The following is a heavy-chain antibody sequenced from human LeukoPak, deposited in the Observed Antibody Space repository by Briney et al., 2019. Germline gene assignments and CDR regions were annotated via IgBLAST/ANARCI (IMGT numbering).Heavy chain of an antibody. CDR3: ARESGEDFWSGKYYNYYYMDV. J-gene: IGHJ6*03. D-gene: IGHD3-3*01. V-gene: IGHV3-7*01. Sequence: PGGSLRLSCAASGFTFSTYWMSWVRQAPGKGLEWVANIKQDGSEKYYVDSVKGRFTISKDNSKNSLYLQMNSLRAEDTAVYYCARESGEDFWSGKYYNYYYMDVWGKGTTVTVSS. CDR2: IKQDGSEK. CDR1: GFTFSTYW.